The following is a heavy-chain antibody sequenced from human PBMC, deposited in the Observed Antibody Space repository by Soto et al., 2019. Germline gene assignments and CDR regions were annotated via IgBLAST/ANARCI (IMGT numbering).Heavy chain of an antibody. Sequence: EVQLVESGGGLVKPGGSLRLSCAASGFTFSSYSMNWVRQAPGKGLEWVSSISSSSSYIYYADSVKGRFTISRDNAKNSLYLQMNSLRAEDTAVYYCARDYREVRITGRIWYFDLWGRGTLVTVSS. V-gene: IGHV3-21*01. CDR1: GFTFSSYS. J-gene: IGHJ2*01. CDR3: ARDYREVRITGRIWYFDL. CDR2: ISSSSSYI. D-gene: IGHD1-20*01.